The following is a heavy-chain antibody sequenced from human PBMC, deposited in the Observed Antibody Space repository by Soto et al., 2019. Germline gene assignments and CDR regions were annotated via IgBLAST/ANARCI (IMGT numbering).Heavy chain of an antibody. Sequence: QLQLQESGPGLVKPSETLSLTCTVSGGSISSSSYYWGWIRQPPGKGLEWIGRIYYSGSTYYNPSLKSRVTISVDTSKNQFSLKLSSVTPADTAVYYCALLSGYYDSSGYHHWGQGTLVTVSS. V-gene: IGHV4-39*01. CDR3: ALLSGYYDSSGYHH. CDR2: IYYSGST. CDR1: GGSISSSSYY. J-gene: IGHJ4*02. D-gene: IGHD3-22*01.